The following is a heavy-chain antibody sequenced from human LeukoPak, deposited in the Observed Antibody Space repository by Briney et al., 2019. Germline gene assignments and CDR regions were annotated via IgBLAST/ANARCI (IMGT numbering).Heavy chain of an antibody. J-gene: IGHJ4*02. CDR3: ASLIGRVFDY. Sequence: SETLSLTCGVSGYSNSSGYYWGCIRQPPGKGLERIGSVSHSGTPYYNPSLKSRLTISVDTSENQFSLKLTSVTAADPAGYYCASLIGRVFDYWGQGSLVSVSS. D-gene: IGHD3-16*02. CDR2: VSHSGTP. V-gene: IGHV4-38-2*01. CDR1: GYSNSSGYY.